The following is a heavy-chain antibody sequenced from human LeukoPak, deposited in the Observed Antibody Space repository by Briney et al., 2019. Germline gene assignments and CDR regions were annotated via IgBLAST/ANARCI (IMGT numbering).Heavy chain of an antibody. CDR2: ISVRSNYI. V-gene: IGHV3-21*01. CDR1: RYTLRAFS. J-gene: IGHJ4*02. D-gene: IGHD3-22*01. Sequence: GGSLRLSCVASRYTLRAFSINWVRQAPGKGLEWVSSISVRSNYIYYADSVRGRFSISRDDARDSLFLQMNSLRAEDTDVYYCVRLRRNSDTSGYYYYYDFWGQGTLVTVSS. CDR3: VRLRRNSDTSGYYYYYDF.